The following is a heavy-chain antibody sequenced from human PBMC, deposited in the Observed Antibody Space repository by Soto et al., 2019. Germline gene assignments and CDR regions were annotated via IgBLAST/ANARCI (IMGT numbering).Heavy chain of an antibody. J-gene: IGHJ4*02. D-gene: IGHD5-12*01. CDR2: ISAYNGNT. CDR1: GYTFTSYG. V-gene: IGHV1-18*01. Sequence: ASVKVSCKASGYTFTSYGISWVRQAPGQGLEWMGWISAYNGNTNYAQKLQGRVTMTTDTSTSTAYMELRSLRSDDTAVYYCARVSPSSIEHSGYDPHFDYWGQGTLVTVSS. CDR3: ARVSPSSIEHSGYDPHFDY.